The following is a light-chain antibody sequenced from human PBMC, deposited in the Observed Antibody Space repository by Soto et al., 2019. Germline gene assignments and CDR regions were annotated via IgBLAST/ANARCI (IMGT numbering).Light chain of an antibody. V-gene: IGKV2D-30*01. CDR2: KVS. CDR3: MQGTHWPYT. J-gene: IGKJ2*01. Sequence: DDVMTQSPLSLPVTLGQPASISCRSSQSLVYSDGNTYLSWFQQRPGQSPRRLIYKVSNCDSGVPDRFSGSGSGTDFTLKISRVEAEDVGVYYCMQGTHWPYTFGQGTKLEIK. CDR1: QSLVYSDGNTY.